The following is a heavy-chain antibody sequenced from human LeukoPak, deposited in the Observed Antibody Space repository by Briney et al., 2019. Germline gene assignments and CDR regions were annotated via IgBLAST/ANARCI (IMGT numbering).Heavy chain of an antibody. CDR3: ARQMTTVSWSWFDP. Sequence: PSETLSLTCTVSGGSINNYYWSWIRQPPGKGLEWIGYIYYSGSTNYNPSLKSRVTISVDTSKNQFSLKLSSVTAADTAVYYCARQMTTVSWSWFDPWGQGTLVTVSS. CDR1: GGSINNYY. D-gene: IGHD4-11*01. J-gene: IGHJ5*02. V-gene: IGHV4-59*01. CDR2: IYYSGST.